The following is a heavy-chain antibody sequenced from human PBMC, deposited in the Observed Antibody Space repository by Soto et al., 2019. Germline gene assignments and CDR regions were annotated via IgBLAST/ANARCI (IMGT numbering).Heavy chain of an antibody. D-gene: IGHD3-10*01. CDR1: GGSISSGGYY. CDR3: ARDLLLSRSGGWFDP. Sequence: SETLSLTCTVSGGSISSGGYYCSWIRQHPGKGLEWIGYIDYSGSTNYNPSLKSRVTISVDTSKNQFSLKLSSVTAADTAVYYCARDLLLSRSGGWFDPWGQGTLVTVSS. J-gene: IGHJ5*02. V-gene: IGHV4-31*02. CDR2: IDYSGST.